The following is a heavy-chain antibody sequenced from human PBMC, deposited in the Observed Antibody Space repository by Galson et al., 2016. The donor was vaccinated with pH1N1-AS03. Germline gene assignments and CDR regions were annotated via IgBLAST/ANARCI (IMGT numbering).Heavy chain of an antibody. Sequence: SLRLSCAASGLIFSNSAMHRVRQAPGKGLEWVAVMSYDGGNEYYADAVKGRFTISRDHSRNTLYLQMNSLRVEDTAEYYCAAGDYVAASFDNWGQGALVTVSS. J-gene: IGHJ4*02. CDR1: GLIFSNSA. D-gene: IGHD3-16*01. CDR2: MSYDGGNE. CDR3: AAGDYVAASFDN. V-gene: IGHV3-30-3*01.